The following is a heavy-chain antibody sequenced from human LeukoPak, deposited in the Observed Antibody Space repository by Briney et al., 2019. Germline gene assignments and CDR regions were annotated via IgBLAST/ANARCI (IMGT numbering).Heavy chain of an antibody. CDR3: ARETVNYYDSSGYPWYNWFDP. Sequence: ASVKVSCKASGYTFTGYYMHWVRQAPGQGLEGLGWINPNSVGTNYAQKFQGRVTMTRDTSISTAYMELSRLRSDDTAVYYCARETVNYYDSSGYPWYNWFDPWGQGTLVTVSS. CDR2: INPNSVGT. V-gene: IGHV1-2*02. CDR1: GYTFTGYY. D-gene: IGHD3-22*01. J-gene: IGHJ5*02.